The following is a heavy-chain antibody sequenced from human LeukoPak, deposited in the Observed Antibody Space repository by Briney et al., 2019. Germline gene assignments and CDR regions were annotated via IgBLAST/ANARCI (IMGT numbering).Heavy chain of an antibody. CDR2: IYYTGST. CDR1: GVSISSGGYY. V-gene: IGHV4-31*03. CDR3: VRDAQYYYDDSGYYYLDY. Sequence: SQTLSLTCTVSGVSISSGGYYWSWIRQHPGKGLEWIGYIYYTGSTYYNPSLKSRVSISVDTSKNQFSLNLSSVTAADTAIYYCVRDAQYYYDDSGYYYLDYWGQGTLVTVSS. J-gene: IGHJ4*02. D-gene: IGHD3-22*01.